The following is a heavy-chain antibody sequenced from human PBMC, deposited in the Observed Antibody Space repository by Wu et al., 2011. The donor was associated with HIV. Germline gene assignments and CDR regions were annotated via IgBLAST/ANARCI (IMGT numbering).Heavy chain of an antibody. CDR2: ISAYNGNT. J-gene: IGHJ4*02. CDR3: ARDGYCISSRCYDGISDY. CDR1: GYAFSSHG. V-gene: IGHV1-18*01. D-gene: IGHD2-2*03. Sequence: QVQLVQSGAEVKMPGASVKVSCKASGYAFSSHGISWVRQAPGQGLEWMGWISAYNGNTKYAQKLQGRVTMTTDTSTRTAYMELRSLRSDDTAVYYCARDGYCISSRCYDGISDYWGQGTLVTVSS.